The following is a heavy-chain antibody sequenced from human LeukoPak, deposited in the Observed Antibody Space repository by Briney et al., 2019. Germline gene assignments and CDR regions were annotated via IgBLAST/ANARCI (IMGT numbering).Heavy chain of an antibody. CDR1: GFSFSNFA. CDR2: LSFDGSNT. Sequence: PGRSLRLSCAASGFSFSNFAMHWVRQAPGKGLEWVAVLSFDGSNTYFAESVKGRFAISRDTSKNSLYLHMNRLRTEDTAVYYCARERTEYDFWSAYFDPWGQGTLVTVSS. D-gene: IGHD3-3*01. V-gene: IGHV3-30*09. J-gene: IGHJ5*02. CDR3: ARERTEYDFWSAYFDP.